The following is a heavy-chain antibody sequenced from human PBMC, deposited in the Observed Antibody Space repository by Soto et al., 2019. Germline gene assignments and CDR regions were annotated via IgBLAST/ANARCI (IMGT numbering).Heavy chain of an antibody. Sequence: SQTLSCAASGFTFSSYGMHWVRQAPGKGLEWVAVISYDGSNKYYADSVKGRFTISRDNSKNTLYLQMNSLRAEDTAVYYCAKDRIGHIDYWGQGTLVTAPQ. CDR1: GFTFSSYG. CDR2: ISYDGSNK. V-gene: IGHV3-30*18. J-gene: IGHJ4*02. D-gene: IGHD2-15*01. CDR3: AKDRIGHIDY.